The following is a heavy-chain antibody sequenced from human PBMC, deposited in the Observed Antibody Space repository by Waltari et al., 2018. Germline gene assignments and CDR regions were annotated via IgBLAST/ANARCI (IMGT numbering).Heavy chain of an antibody. D-gene: IGHD6-19*01. V-gene: IGHV1-18*01. CDR2: TRPQNGNT. CDR3: ARGVGSGWYAYVGDAFDI. J-gene: IGHJ3*02. CDR1: GYIFVNFG. Sequence: QVHLVQSGGEVKKPGASVKVSCKASGYIFVNFGINWVRQAPGQGLEWMGWTRPQNGNTHFAEKFRDRISVTTETSTSTAYMHLRSLRSDDTAVYYCARGVGSGWYAYVGDAFDIWGQGTMVTVSS.